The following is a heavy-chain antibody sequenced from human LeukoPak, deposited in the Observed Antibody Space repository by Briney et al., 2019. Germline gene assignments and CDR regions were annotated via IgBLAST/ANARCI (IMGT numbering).Heavy chain of an antibody. J-gene: IGHJ4*02. Sequence: GRSLRLSCAASGFTFSSYAMHWVRQAPGKGLEWVAVISYDGRNKYDADSVKGRFTISRDNSKNTPFLQMNSLRADDTAVYYCARGLEEQWLTTDYWGQGTLVTVSS. CDR3: ARGLEEQWLTTDY. V-gene: IGHV3-30*04. D-gene: IGHD6-19*01. CDR1: GFTFSSYA. CDR2: ISYDGRNK.